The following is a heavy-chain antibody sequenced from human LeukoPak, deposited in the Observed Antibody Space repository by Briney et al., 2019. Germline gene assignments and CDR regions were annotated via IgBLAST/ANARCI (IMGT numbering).Heavy chain of an antibody. CDR2: IIPIFGTA. V-gene: IGHV1-69*13. CDR3: ARDGGGGYYDILTGYSRSDYFDY. J-gene: IGHJ4*02. D-gene: IGHD3-9*01. CDR1: GGTFSSYA. Sequence: SVKVSCKASGGTFSSYAISWVRQAPGQGLEWMGGIIPIFGTANYAQKFQGRVTITADESTTTAYMELSSLRSEDTAVYYCARDGGGGYYDILTGYSRSDYFDYWGQGTLVTVSS.